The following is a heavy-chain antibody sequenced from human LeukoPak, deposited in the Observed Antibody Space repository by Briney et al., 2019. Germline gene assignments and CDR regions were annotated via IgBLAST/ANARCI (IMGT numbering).Heavy chain of an antibody. CDR1: GFTFSSYA. Sequence: GGSLRLSCAVSGFTFSSYAMSWVRQAPGKGLEWVSAIRDSGGATYYADSVKGRFTISRDNSKNTLYLQMNSLRAQDTAVYYCAIGPGRICSVYSCYPDYWGQGTLVTVSS. CDR3: AIGPGRICSVYSCYPDY. D-gene: IGHD2-2*01. J-gene: IGHJ4*02. V-gene: IGHV3-23*01. CDR2: IRDSGGAT.